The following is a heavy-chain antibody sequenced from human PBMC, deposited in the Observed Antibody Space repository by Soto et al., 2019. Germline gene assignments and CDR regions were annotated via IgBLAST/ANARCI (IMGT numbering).Heavy chain of an antibody. CDR3: ARDGAALLWFGELLPWFDP. D-gene: IGHD3-10*01. V-gene: IGHV1-18*01. Sequence: QVQLVQSGPEVKKPGASVKVSCKASGYTFNNYGITWVRQVPGQGLEWMGWISVYNGNTKYAQKLQGRATMTTDTTTSTAYRELRSLRSDDTAVYYCARDGAALLWFGELLPWFDPWGQGSLVTVSS. CDR1: GYTFNNYG. J-gene: IGHJ5*02. CDR2: ISVYNGNT.